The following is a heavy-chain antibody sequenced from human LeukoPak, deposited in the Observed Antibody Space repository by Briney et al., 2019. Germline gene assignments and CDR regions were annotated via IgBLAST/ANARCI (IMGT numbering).Heavy chain of an antibody. CDR1: GFTVSSDY. CDR2: ISSSSSTI. CDR3: ARGAYYYED. V-gene: IGHV3-48*01. D-gene: IGHD3-22*01. Sequence: GGSLRLSCAASGFTVSSDYMSWVRQAPGKGLEWVSYISSSSSTIYYADSVKGRFTISRDNAKNSLYLQMNSLRAEDTAVYYCARGAYYYEDWGQGTLVTVSS. J-gene: IGHJ4*02.